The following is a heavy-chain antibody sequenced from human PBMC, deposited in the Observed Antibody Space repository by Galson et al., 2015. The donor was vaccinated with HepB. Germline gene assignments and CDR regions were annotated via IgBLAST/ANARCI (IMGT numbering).Heavy chain of an antibody. J-gene: IGHJ6*02. CDR2: IDPSDSYT. Sequence: QSGAEVKKPGESLRISCKGSGYSFTSYWISWVRQMPGKGLEWMGRIDPSDSYTNYSPSFQGHVTISADKSISTAYLQWSSLKASDTAMYYCARLRAAAGNIIYYYGMDVWGQGTTVTVSS. D-gene: IGHD6-13*01. CDR1: GYSFTSYW. CDR3: ARLRAAAGNIIYYYGMDV. V-gene: IGHV5-10-1*01.